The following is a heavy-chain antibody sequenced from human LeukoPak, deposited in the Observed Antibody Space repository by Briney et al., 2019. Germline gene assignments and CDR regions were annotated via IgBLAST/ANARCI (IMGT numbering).Heavy chain of an antibody. D-gene: IGHD3-10*01. CDR1: GFTFSSYA. CDR3: AKPALSYGSGSYFDY. J-gene: IGHJ4*02. CDR2: ISGSGGST. Sequence: GGSLRLSCAASGFTFSSYAMSWVRQAPGKGMEWVSAISGSGGSTYYADSVKGRFTISRDNSKNTLYLQMNSLRAEDTAVYYCAKPALSYGSGSYFDYWGQGTLVTVSS. V-gene: IGHV3-23*01.